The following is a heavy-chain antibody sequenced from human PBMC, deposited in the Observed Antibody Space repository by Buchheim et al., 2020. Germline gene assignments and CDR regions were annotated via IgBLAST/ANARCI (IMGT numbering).Heavy chain of an antibody. CDR2: IYSGGST. CDR3: AREPVTIFGVVTYYYGMDV. Sequence: ELQLVESGGGLVQPGGSLRLSCAASGFTVSSNYMSWVRQAPGKGLEWVSVIYSGGSTYYADAVKGRFTISSDNSKNTLFLQLNSLRAEDTAVYYCAREPVTIFGVVTYYYGMDVWGQGTT. CDR1: GFTVSSNY. D-gene: IGHD3-3*01. J-gene: IGHJ6*02. V-gene: IGHV3-66*02.